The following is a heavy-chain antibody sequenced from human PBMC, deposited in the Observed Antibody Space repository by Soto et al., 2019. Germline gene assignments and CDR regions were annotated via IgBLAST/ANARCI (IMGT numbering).Heavy chain of an antibody. CDR1: GGTFRNYA. J-gene: IGHJ4*02. Sequence: QVQLVQSGAEVRKPGSSVKVSCKASGGTFRNYAISWVRQAPGQGLEWMGGIIPIFGTANHAQKFQDRVTITADEFTSTAYMELRSLRPEDTAVYYCARGWGYDSGDNYYAYWGQGTLVTVSS. CDR2: IIPIFGTA. V-gene: IGHV1-69*01. CDR3: ARGWGYDSGDNYYAY. D-gene: IGHD3-22*01.